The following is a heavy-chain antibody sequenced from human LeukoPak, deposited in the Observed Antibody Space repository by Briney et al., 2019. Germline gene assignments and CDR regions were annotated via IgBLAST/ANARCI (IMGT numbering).Heavy chain of an antibody. J-gene: IGHJ4*02. D-gene: IGHD3-16*01. Sequence: SETLSLTCTVSGGSISSTTYYWGWIRRPPGKGLEWIGSIYYSGSTYYNPSLKSRVTVSVDTSKNQFSLNLSSVSAADTAVYYCVRGSTLRHYQYWGQGALVTVSS. CDR2: IYYSGST. CDR1: GGSISSTTYY. CDR3: VRGSTLRHYQY. V-gene: IGHV4-39*01.